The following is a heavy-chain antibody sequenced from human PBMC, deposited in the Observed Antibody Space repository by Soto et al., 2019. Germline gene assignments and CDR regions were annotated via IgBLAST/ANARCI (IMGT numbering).Heavy chain of an antibody. J-gene: IGHJ4*02. D-gene: IGHD2-15*01. CDR3: ARARGARYFDY. CDR2: IYHSGST. V-gene: IGHV4-30-2*05. CDR1: GGSISSGGYS. Sequence: SSETLSLTCAVSGGSISSGGYSWSWIRQPPGKGLEWIGYIYHSGSTYYNPSLKSRVTISVDTSKNQFSLKLSSVTAADTAVYYCARARGARYFDYWGQGTLVTVS.